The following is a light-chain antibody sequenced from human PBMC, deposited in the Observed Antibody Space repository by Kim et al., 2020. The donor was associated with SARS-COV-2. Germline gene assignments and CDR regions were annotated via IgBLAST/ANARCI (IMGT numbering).Light chain of an antibody. CDR2: GNS. CDR3: QSYDSSLSGHV. CDR1: SSNIGAGYD. J-gene: IGLJ1*01. Sequence: RVTISCTGSSSNIGAGYDVHWYQQLPGTAPKLLIYGNSNRPSGVPDRFSGSKSGTSASLAITGLQAEDEADYYCQSYDSSLSGHVFGTGTKVTVL. V-gene: IGLV1-40*01.